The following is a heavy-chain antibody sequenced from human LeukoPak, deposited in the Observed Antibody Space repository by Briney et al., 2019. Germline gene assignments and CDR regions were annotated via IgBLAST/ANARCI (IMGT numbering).Heavy chain of an antibody. D-gene: IGHD4-11*01. Sequence: GGSLRLSCAASGFTFSSYGMHWVRQAPGKGLEWVAVISYDGSNKYYADSVKGRFTISRDNSKNTLYLQMISLRAEDTAVYYCAKGDDYSNYYGMDVWGQGTTVTVSS. J-gene: IGHJ6*02. CDR3: AKGDDYSNYYGMDV. V-gene: IGHV3-30*18. CDR2: ISYDGSNK. CDR1: GFTFSSYG.